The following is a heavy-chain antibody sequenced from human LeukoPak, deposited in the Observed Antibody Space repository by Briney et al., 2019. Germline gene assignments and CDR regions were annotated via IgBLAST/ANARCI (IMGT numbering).Heavy chain of an antibody. CDR1: GFSFSVYW. CDR3: ARRGYDFWSGYFPSYYYYYMDV. J-gene: IGHJ6*03. V-gene: IGHV3-74*01. Sequence: GGSLRLSCAASGFSFSVYWMHWVRQAPGKGPVWVSRIKTDGSITDYADSVKGRFTISRDNAKNTLYLQMTSLRAEDTAVYYCARRGYDFWSGYFPSYYYYYMDVWGKGTTVTVSS. CDR2: IKTDGSIT. D-gene: IGHD3-3*01.